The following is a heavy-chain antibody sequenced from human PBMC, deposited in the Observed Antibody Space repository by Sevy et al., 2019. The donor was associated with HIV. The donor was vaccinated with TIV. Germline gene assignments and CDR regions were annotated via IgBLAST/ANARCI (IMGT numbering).Heavy chain of an antibody. CDR1: GFIFNKCS. Sequence: GGSLRLSCAASGFIFNKCSLHWVRQAPGKGPEWMAVISSDGDKKFYADSVKGRFSISRDNSKKTLYLQLNSLRVEDTSVYYCARERSGADCCYFAMHVWGRGTMVTVSS. CDR3: ARERSGADCCYFAMHV. V-gene: IGHV3-30-3*01. D-gene: IGHD6-19*01. CDR2: ISSDGDKK. J-gene: IGHJ6*02.